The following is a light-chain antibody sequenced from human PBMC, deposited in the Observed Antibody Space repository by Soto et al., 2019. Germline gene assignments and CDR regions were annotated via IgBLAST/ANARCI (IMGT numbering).Light chain of an antibody. Sequence: QSALTQPASVSGSPGQSITISCTGTSSDVGGYNYVSWYQQHPGKAPKLMIYDVDNRPSGVSNRFSRSRSGNTASLTISGLQAEDEADYYCSSYTSTNTVVFGVGTQLTVL. CDR2: DVD. V-gene: IGLV2-14*01. J-gene: IGLJ2*01. CDR1: SSDVGGYNY. CDR3: SSYTSTNTVV.